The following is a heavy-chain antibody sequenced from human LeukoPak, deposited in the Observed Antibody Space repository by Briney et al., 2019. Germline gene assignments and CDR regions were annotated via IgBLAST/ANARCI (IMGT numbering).Heavy chain of an antibody. CDR1: GYTFTGYY. Sequence: GASVKVSCKASGYTFTGYYMHWVRQAPGQGLEWMGWINPNSGGTNYAQKFQGRVTMTRDTSISTAYMELSSLRSEDTAVYYCARARGQLGYFDYWGQGTLVTVSS. CDR3: ARARGQLGYFDY. V-gene: IGHV1-2*02. CDR2: INPNSGGT. J-gene: IGHJ4*02. D-gene: IGHD6-6*01.